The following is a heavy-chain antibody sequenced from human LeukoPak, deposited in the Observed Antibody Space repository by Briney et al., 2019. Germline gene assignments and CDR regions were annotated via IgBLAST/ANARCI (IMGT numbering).Heavy chain of an antibody. J-gene: IGHJ4*02. V-gene: IGHV5-51*01. CDR3: ARGYSSSWAFDY. Sequence: RGESLKISCKGSGYIFTTYWIGWVRQMPGKGLEWMGIIYPSDSDTRYNPSFQGQVTISADKSISTAYLQLSRLEASDTAIYYCARGYSSSWAFDYWGQGTLVTVSS. CDR2: IYPSDSDT. CDR1: GYIFTTYW. D-gene: IGHD6-13*01.